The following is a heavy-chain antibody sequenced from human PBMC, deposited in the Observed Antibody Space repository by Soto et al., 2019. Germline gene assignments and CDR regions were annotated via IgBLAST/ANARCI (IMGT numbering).Heavy chain of an antibody. Sequence: SETLSLTCTVSGGSISSGGYYWSWIRQHPGKGLEWIGYIYYSGSTYYNPSLKSRVTISVDTSKNQFSLKLSSVTAADTAVYYCAGSRINMVRGVIMSGMDVWGQGTTVTVSS. CDR2: IYYSGST. J-gene: IGHJ6*02. CDR3: AGSRINMVRGVIMSGMDV. D-gene: IGHD3-10*01. V-gene: IGHV4-31*03. CDR1: GGSISSGGYY.